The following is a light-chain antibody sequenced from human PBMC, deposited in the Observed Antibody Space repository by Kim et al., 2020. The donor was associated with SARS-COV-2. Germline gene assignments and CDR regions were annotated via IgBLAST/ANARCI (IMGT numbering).Light chain of an antibody. CDR2: DVS. J-gene: IGKJ1*01. CDR1: QDITTA. Sequence: GDRVTITCRASQDITTALAWYQQKPGKTPKLLMYDVSTLESGVPSRFSGSGSGTDFTLTIGSLQPEDFATYYCQQFKNYPRTFGKGTKV. CDR3: QQFKNYPRT. V-gene: IGKV1D-13*01.